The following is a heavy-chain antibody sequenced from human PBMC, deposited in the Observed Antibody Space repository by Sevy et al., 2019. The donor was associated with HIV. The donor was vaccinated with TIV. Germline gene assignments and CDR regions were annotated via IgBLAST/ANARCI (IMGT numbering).Heavy chain of an antibody. V-gene: IGHV3-7*01. CDR1: GFTFSSFW. J-gene: IGHJ4*02. Sequence: GGSVRLSCRGSGFTFSSFWMQWVRQAPGKGLEWVANIRQDGNEIYYVDSVKGRFTISRDNAKNALYLQMDGLRVEDTAVYYCARRYFDLWGQGTQVTVSS. CDR2: IRQDGNEI. CDR3: ARRYFDL.